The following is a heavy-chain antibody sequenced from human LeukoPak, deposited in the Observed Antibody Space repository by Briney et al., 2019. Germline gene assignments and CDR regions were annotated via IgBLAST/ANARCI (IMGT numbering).Heavy chain of an antibody. CDR3: ARVTYIYCSSTSCADYYYGMDV. Sequence: SETLSLTCAVYGGSFSGYYWSWIRQPPDKGLDWLGEINHSGSTNYNPSIKSRVTISVDTSKNQFSLKLSSVTAADTAVYYCARVTYIYCSSTSCADYYYGMDVWGQGTTVTVSS. D-gene: IGHD2-2*01. CDR2: INHSGST. CDR1: GGSFSGYY. J-gene: IGHJ6*02. V-gene: IGHV4-34*01.